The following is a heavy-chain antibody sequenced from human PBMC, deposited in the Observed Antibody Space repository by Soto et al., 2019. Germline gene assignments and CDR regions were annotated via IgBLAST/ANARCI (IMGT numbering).Heavy chain of an antibody. J-gene: IGHJ5*02. CDR3: AHSSVQQRASGWFDP. Sequence: QITLKESGPTLVKPTQTLTLTCTFSGFSLSTSGVGVGWIRQPPGKALEWLALIYWEDDKRYSPSLKSRLTITTDPSKNQVALTTTNMDHVDTATSYCAHSSVQQRASGWFDPWGQGTLVTLSS. V-gene: IGHV2-5*02. CDR1: GFSLSTSGVG. D-gene: IGHD6-13*01. CDR2: IYWEDDK.